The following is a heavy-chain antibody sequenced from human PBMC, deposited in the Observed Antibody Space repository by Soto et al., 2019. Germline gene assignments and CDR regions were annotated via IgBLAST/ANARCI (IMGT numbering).Heavy chain of an antibody. J-gene: IGHJ5*02. V-gene: IGHV6-1*01. Sequence: PSQTLSLTCAISGDSVSSNSAAWNWIRQSTSRGLEWLGRTYYRSKWYNDYAVSVKSRITINPDTSKNQFSLQLNSVTPEDTAVYYCARDPSNEYSSSSLNWFDPWGQRTLVTVSS. CDR3: ARDPSNEYSSSSLNWFDP. D-gene: IGHD6-6*01. CDR2: TYYRSKWYN. CDR1: GDSVSSNSAA.